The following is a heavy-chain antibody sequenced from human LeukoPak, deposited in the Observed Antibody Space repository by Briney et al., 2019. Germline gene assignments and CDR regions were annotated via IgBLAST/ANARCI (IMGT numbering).Heavy chain of an antibody. V-gene: IGHV3-30*02. Sequence: GGSLRLSCAASGFTFSSYGMHWVRQAPGKGLEWVAFIRYDGSNKYYADSVKGRFTISRDNSKNTLYLQMNSLRAEDTAVYYCAKDSYCSSTSCPWSPWGQGTLVTV. D-gene: IGHD2-2*01. CDR3: AKDSYCSSTSCPWSP. CDR1: GFTFSSYG. CDR2: IRYDGSNK. J-gene: IGHJ5*02.